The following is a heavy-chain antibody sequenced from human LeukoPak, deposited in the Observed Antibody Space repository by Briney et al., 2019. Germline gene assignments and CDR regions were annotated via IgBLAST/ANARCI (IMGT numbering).Heavy chain of an antibody. J-gene: IGHJ4*02. CDR2: ISSSSSTI. CDR3: AREGNLFDY. D-gene: IGHD2/OR15-2a*01. Sequence: GGSPRLSCAASGFTFSSHSMNWVRQVPGKGLEWVSYISSSSSTIYYADSVKGRFTISRDNAKNSLFLQMNSLRAEDTAVYYCAREGNLFDYWGQGTLVTVSS. V-gene: IGHV3-48*04. CDR1: GFTFSSHS.